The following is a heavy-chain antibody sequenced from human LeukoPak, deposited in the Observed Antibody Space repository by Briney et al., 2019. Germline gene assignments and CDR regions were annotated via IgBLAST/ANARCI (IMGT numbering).Heavy chain of an antibody. J-gene: IGHJ3*02. CDR1: GGTFSSYA. CDR2: IIPIFGTA. D-gene: IGHD5-12*01. Sequence: ASVKVSCKASGGTFSSYAISWVRQAPGQGLEWMGGIIPIFGTANYAQKFQGRVTITADESTSTAYMELSSLRSEDTAVYYCAVGYSGYDLNAFDIWGQGTMVTVSS. CDR3: AVGYSGYDLNAFDI. V-gene: IGHV1-69*13.